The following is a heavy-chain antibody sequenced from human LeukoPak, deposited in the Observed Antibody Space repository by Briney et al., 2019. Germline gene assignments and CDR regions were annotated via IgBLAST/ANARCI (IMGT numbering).Heavy chain of an antibody. Sequence: GGSLRLSCAASGFTFTDYYMIWVRQAPGKGLEWVSAISRSGDSTYYAASVKGRFTISRDNAKNSLYLQMNSLRAEDTAVYYCARDHSSSWSNWFDPWGQGTLVTVSS. D-gene: IGHD6-13*01. CDR3: ARDHSSSWSNWFDP. J-gene: IGHJ5*02. CDR1: GFTFTDYY. V-gene: IGHV3-11*04. CDR2: ISRSGDST.